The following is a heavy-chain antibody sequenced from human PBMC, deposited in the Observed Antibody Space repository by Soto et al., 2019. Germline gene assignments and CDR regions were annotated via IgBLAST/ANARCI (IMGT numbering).Heavy chain of an antibody. V-gene: IGHV3-11*01. CDR3: ARDQGYYDSSGYFDY. CDR1: GFTFSDYY. CDR2: ISSSGSII. D-gene: IGHD3-22*01. J-gene: IGHJ4*02. Sequence: GGSLRLACAASGFTFSDYYMSWIRQAPGKGLEWVSYISSSGSIIYYADSVKGRFTISRDNARNSLYLQLNSLRAEDTAVYYCARDQGYYDSSGYFDYWGQGTLVTVSS.